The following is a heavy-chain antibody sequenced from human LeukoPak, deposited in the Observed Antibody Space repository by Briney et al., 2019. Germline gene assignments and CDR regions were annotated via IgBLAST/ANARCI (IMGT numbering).Heavy chain of an antibody. CDR1: GYTFTNFG. Sequence: ASVKVSCKASGYTFTNFGISWVRQAPGQGLEWMGWISAYNGNTNYAQNFQGRVTMTRNTSISTAYMELSSLRSEDTAVYYCARAPLISLRRPSSGYYYWGQGTLVTVSS. J-gene: IGHJ4*02. D-gene: IGHD3-22*01. CDR2: ISAYNGNT. CDR3: ARAPLISLRRPSSGYYY. V-gene: IGHV1-18*01.